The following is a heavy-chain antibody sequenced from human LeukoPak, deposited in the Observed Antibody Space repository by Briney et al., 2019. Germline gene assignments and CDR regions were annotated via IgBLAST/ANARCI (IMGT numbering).Heavy chain of an antibody. V-gene: IGHV4-38-2*01. J-gene: IGHJ3*01. D-gene: IGHD2-2*01. CDR3: ARPQGATAMVAFDF. CDR1: GYSISSGYY. Sequence: RSSETLSLTCAVAGYSISSGYYGGGSRQPPGKGVEGIGNLYHSGRTYYSPSLKSRVTIPADTPKNQFSLKLSSLTAADTAVYYCARPQGATAMVAFDFWGQGTMVTVSS. CDR2: LYHSGRT.